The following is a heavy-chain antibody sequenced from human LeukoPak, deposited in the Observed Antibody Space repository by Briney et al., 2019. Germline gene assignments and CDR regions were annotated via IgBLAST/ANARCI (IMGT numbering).Heavy chain of an antibody. CDR3: ARASSIAARAWFDP. CDR2: IYHSGST. Sequence: SETLSLTCTVSGYSISSGYYWGWLRPPPGKGLEWIGSIYHSGSTYYNPSLKSQVTISVDTSKNQFSLKLTSVTAADTAVYYCARASSIAARAWFDPWGQGTLVTVSS. D-gene: IGHD6-6*01. J-gene: IGHJ5*02. CDR1: GYSISSGYY. V-gene: IGHV4-38-2*02.